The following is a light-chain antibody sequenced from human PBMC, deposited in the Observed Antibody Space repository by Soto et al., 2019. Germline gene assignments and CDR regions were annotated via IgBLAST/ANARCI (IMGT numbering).Light chain of an antibody. CDR3: QHYGSSPLT. CDR2: GPS. V-gene: IGKV3-20*01. CDR1: QSVSSSY. Sequence: EIVLTQSPGTLSLSPGERATLSCRASQSVSSSYLAWYQQKPGQAPRLLIYGPSSRAAGIPDRFSGSGFGTDFTLTISRLKLEDFAVYSCQHYGSSPLTFGQGTKLEIK. J-gene: IGKJ2*01.